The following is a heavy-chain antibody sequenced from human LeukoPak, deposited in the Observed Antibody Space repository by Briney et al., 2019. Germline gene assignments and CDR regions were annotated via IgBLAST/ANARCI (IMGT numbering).Heavy chain of an antibody. CDR1: GFTFSSYE. V-gene: IGHV3-21*01. CDR2: ISSSSSYI. CDR3: ARDPYYYDSSGYYGYFDY. Sequence: GGSLRLSCAASGFTFSSYEMNWVRQAPGKGLEWVSSISSSSSYIYYADSVKGRFTISRDNAKNSLYLQMNSLRAEDTAVYYCARDPYYYDSSGYYGYFDYWGQGTLVTVSS. J-gene: IGHJ4*02. D-gene: IGHD3-22*01.